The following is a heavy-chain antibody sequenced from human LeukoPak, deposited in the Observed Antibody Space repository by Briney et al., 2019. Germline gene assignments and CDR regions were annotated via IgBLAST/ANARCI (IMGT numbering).Heavy chain of an antibody. CDR3: ARHPYSSGYCFEDY. J-gene: IGHJ4*02. V-gene: IGHV1-18*01. CDR1: GYAFTSYG. CDR2: ISAYNGNT. D-gene: IGHD3-22*01. Sequence: ASVKVSCKASGYAFTSYGISWVRQAPGQGLEWMGWISAYNGNTNYAQKLQGRVTMTTDTSTSTAYMELRSLRSDDTAVYYCARHPYSSGYCFEDYWGQGTLVTVSS.